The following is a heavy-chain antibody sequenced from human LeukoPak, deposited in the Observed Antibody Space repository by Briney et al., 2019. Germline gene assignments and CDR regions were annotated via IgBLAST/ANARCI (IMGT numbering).Heavy chain of an antibody. CDR1: GYTFTSYY. V-gene: IGHV1-46*03. D-gene: IGHD2-2*01. J-gene: IGHJ4*02. Sequence: ASVKVSCKASGYTFTSYYMHWVRQAPGQGLEWVGIINPSGGSTSYAQKFQGRVTMTRDTSTSTVYMELSSLRSEDTAVYYCARGHCSSTSCYGLDFFDYWGQGTLVTVSS. CDR2: INPSGGST. CDR3: ARGHCSSTSCYGLDFFDY.